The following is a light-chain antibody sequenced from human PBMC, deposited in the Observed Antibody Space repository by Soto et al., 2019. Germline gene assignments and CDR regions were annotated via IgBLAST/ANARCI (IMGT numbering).Light chain of an antibody. V-gene: IGKV3-11*01. CDR2: DAS. J-gene: IGKJ5*01. CDR1: QSVSIN. CDR3: QQRSNWPPSIT. Sequence: EIVMTQSPATLSVYPGERATLSCSAIQSVSINLAWFQQKPGQAPRLLIYDASNRATGTPARFSGSGSGTDFTLTISSLEPEDFAVYYCQQRSNWPPSITFGQGTRLEIK.